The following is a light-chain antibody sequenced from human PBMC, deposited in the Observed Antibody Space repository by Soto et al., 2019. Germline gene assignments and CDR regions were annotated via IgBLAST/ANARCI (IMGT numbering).Light chain of an antibody. V-gene: IGLV2-23*02. CDR2: EVS. CDR3: CSYGSRSWL. J-gene: IGLJ3*02. Sequence: QSVLTQPASVSGSPGQSITISCTGSSSDVGVSNLVSWYQHHPGKAPKLIIYEVSQRTSGVSNRFSGSKSGNTASLTISGLQADVGGDYYCCSYGSRSWLFGAGTKLAGL. CDR1: SSDVGVSNL.